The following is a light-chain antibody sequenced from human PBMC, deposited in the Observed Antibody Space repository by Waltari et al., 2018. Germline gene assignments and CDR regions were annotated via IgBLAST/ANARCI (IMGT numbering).Light chain of an antibody. J-gene: IGLJ2*01. Sequence: AGLTQPPSVSKGFGQTATITCTGDTSNVGYAGAALLQQHQGHPPKLLSFRNKNRPSDISERFSASRSGNTVSLTISGFQPEDEADYYCSAWDSSLRVGFFGGGTRLTVL. CDR1: TSNVGYAG. CDR2: RNK. CDR3: SAWDSSLRVGF. V-gene: IGLV10-54*04.